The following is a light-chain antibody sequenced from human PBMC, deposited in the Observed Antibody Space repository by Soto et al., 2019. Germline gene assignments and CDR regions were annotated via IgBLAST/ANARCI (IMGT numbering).Light chain of an antibody. CDR2: KGS. Sequence: DIVMTQTPLSSPVTLGQPASISCRSSQSLVHSDGNTYLSWLQQRPGQPPRLLIYKGSKRFSGVPDRFSGSGAGTDFTLKISRVDAEDVGIYYCMQATQFPYTFGQGTKLEIK. V-gene: IGKV2-24*01. CDR1: QSLVHSDGNTY. CDR3: MQATQFPYT. J-gene: IGKJ2*01.